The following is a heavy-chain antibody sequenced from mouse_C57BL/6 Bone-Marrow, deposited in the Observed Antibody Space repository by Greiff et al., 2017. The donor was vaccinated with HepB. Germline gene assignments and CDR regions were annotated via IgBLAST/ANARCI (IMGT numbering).Heavy chain of an antibody. V-gene: IGHV1-64*01. CDR1: GYTFTSYW. D-gene: IGHD6-1*01. CDR2: IHPNSGST. J-gene: IGHJ3*01. Sequence: VQLQQPGAELVKPGASVKLSCKASGYTFTSYWMHWVKQRPGQGLEWIGMIHPNSGSTNYNEKFKSKATLTVDKSSSTAYMQLSSLTSEDSAVYYCARSASTPLFADWGQGTLVTVSA. CDR3: ARSASTPLFAD.